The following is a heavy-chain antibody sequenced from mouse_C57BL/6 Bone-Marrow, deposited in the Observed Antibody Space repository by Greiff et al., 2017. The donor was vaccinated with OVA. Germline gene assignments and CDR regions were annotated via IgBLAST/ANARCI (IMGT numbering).Heavy chain of an antibody. CDR1: GYTFTSYW. V-gene: IGHV1-72*01. CDR3: ANWDDFDY. D-gene: IGHD4-1*02. Sequence: VKLVESGAELVKPGASVKLSCKASGYTFTSYWMHWVKQRPGRGLEWIGRIDPNSGGTKYNEKFKSKATLTVDKPASTAYMQLSSLTSEDSAVYYGANWDDFDYWGQGTTLTVSS. CDR2: IDPNSGGT. J-gene: IGHJ2*01.